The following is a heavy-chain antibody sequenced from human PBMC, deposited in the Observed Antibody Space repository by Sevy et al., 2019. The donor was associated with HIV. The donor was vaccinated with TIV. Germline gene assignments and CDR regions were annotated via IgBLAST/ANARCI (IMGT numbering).Heavy chain of an antibody. CDR2: IIPILGTV. CDR3: ARGGGNDWYYFDY. J-gene: IGHJ4*02. D-gene: IGHD3-9*01. V-gene: IGHV1-69*13. Sequence: ASVKVSCKASGGTFSSYGISWVRQAPGQGLEWMGGIIPILGTVNYAQKFQGRVTITADESTKTAYMELSSLRSEDTAVYYCARGGGNDWYYFDYWGQETLVNVSS. CDR1: GGTFSSYG.